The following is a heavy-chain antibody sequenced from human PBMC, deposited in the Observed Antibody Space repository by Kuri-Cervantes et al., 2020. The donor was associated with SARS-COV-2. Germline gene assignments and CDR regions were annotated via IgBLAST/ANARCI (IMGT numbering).Heavy chain of an antibody. Sequence: GSLRLSCTVSGGSISSYYWSWIRQPPGKGLEWIGYIYYSGSTNYNPSLKSRVTISVDTSKNQFSLKLSSVTAADTAVYYCARHQVGDCSSTSCFSRAGYYGMDVCGQGTTVVASS. CDR3: ARHQVGDCSSTSCFSRAGYYGMDV. V-gene: IGHV4-59*01. CDR1: GGSISSYY. D-gene: IGHD2-2*01. J-gene: IGHJ6*02. CDR2: IYYSGST.